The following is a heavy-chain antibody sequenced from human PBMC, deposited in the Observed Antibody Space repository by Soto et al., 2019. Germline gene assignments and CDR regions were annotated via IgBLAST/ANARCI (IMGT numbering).Heavy chain of an antibody. V-gene: IGHV3-11*06. CDR2: INPTGSYT. Sequence: GGSLRLSCAASGFTFSDHYMSWIRQAPGKGLEWISYINPTGSYTHYADSVRGRFIISRDNADNSLYLQMNSLRAEDTTLYYCARGHHSMDVWGQGATVTVSS. CDR1: GFTFSDHY. J-gene: IGHJ6*02. CDR3: ARGHHSMDV.